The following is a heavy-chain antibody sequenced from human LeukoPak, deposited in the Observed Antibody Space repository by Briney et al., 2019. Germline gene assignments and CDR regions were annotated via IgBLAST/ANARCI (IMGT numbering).Heavy chain of an antibody. J-gene: IGHJ4*02. Sequence: SVKVSCKASGGTFGSYAISWVRQAPGQGLEWMGGIIPIFGTANYAQKFQGRATITADKSTSTAYMELSSLRSEDTAVYYCARAESDQYYFDYWGQGTLVTVSS. D-gene: IGHD2-2*01. V-gene: IGHV1-69*06. CDR3: ARAESDQYYFDY. CDR2: IIPIFGTA. CDR1: GGTFGSYA.